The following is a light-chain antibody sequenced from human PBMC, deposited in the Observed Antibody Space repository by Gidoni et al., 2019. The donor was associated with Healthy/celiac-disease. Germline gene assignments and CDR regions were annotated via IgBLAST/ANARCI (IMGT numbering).Light chain of an antibody. V-gene: IGKV3-11*01. CDR1: QSVSSY. Sequence: EIVFTQSPATLSLSPGERATLSCRASQSVSSYLAWYQQKPGQAPRLRSYDASNRATGIPARFSGSGSGTDFTLTISSLEPEDFAVYYCQQRSNWPWTFGKGTKVEIK. J-gene: IGKJ1*01. CDR3: QQRSNWPWT. CDR2: DAS.